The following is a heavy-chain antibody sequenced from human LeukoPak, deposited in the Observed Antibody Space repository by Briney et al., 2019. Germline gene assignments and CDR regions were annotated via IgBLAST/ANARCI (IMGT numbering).Heavy chain of an antibody. V-gene: IGHV3-23*01. CDR3: AKGPSYGLNDY. CDR1: GFPFSSYA. Sequence: PGGSLLLSCAASGFPFSSYAMSWVRQAPGKGMEWVSAISGSGGSTYYADSVKRRFTISRDNSKNTLYLQMNSLRAEDTAVYYCAKGPSYGLNDYWGQGTLVTVSS. J-gene: IGHJ4*02. CDR2: ISGSGGST. D-gene: IGHD5-18*01.